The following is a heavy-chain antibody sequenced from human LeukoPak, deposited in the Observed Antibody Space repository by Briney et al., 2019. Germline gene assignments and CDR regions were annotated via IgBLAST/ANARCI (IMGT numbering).Heavy chain of an antibody. CDR1: GGSISSTSYY. Sequence: SETQSLTCTVSGGSISSTSYYWGWIRQPPGKGLAWIGSVYSRGSTFYTPSLKSRVTISVDTSKNQFSLKLTSVTAADTAVYYCARDDFWTGYYTFANWGQGTLVTVSS. J-gene: IGHJ4*02. CDR3: ARDDFWTGYYTFAN. V-gene: IGHV4-39*07. D-gene: IGHD3/OR15-3a*01. CDR2: VYSRGST.